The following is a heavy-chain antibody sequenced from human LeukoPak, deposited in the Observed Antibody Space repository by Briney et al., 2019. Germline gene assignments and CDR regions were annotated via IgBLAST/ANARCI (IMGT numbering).Heavy chain of an antibody. Sequence: ASVKVSCKASGYTFTDYYIHWVRQAPGQGLEWMGWINPNSGGTNYAQKFQGRVTLTRDTSISTAYMELNSLRSDDTAVYYSARARQRATGSYSALDSWGQGTLVTASS. CDR2: INPNSGGT. J-gene: IGHJ4*02. V-gene: IGHV1-2*02. CDR1: GYTFTDYY. CDR3: ARARQRATGSYSALDS. D-gene: IGHD1-26*01.